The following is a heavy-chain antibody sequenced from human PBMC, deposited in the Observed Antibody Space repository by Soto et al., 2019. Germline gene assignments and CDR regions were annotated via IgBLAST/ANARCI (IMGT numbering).Heavy chain of an antibody. Sequence: PGGSLRLSCAASGFTFSSYWMHWVRQAPGKGLVWFSRINRDGSSTSYADYEKGLFTISRDNAKNTMYLQMNSLRAEDTAVYYCARDSKYSSSWYVRGEYYYYGRDVWGQGTAVTVSS. CDR1: GFTFSSYW. D-gene: IGHD6-13*01. CDR3: ARDSKYSSSWYVRGEYYYYGRDV. CDR2: INRDGSST. V-gene: IGHV3-74*01. J-gene: IGHJ6*02.